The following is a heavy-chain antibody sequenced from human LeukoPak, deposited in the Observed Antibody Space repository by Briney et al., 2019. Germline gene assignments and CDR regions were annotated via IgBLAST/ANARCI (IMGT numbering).Heavy chain of an antibody. Sequence: GASVKVSCKASGYTFTSYYMHWVRQAPGQGLEWMGRIIPILGIANYAQKFQGRVTITADKSTSTAYMELSSLRSEDTAVYYCVIAIPPLDYWGQGTLVTVSS. CDR1: GYTFTSYY. V-gene: IGHV1-69*02. CDR3: VIAIPPLDY. D-gene: IGHD6-13*01. CDR2: IIPILGIA. J-gene: IGHJ4*02.